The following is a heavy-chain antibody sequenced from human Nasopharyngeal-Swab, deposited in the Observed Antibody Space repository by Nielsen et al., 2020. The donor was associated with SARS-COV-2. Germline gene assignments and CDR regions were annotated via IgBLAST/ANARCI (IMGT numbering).Heavy chain of an antibody. CDR1: GGSFSGYY. V-gene: IGHV4-34*01. CDR3: ASWPDSSGYYYLDY. J-gene: IGHJ4*02. Sequence: SETLSLTCAVYGGSFSGYYWSWIRQPPGKGLEWIGEINHSGSTNYNPSLKSRVTISVDKSKNQFSLKLSSVTAADTAVYYCASWPDSSGYYYLDYWGQGTLVTVSS. CDR2: INHSGST. D-gene: IGHD3-22*01.